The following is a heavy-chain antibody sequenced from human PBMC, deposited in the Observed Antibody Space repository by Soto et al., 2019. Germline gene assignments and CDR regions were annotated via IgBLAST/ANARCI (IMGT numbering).Heavy chain of an antibody. Sequence: QVQLVQSGAEVKKPGSSVKVSCKASGGTFSSYAISWVRQAPGQGLEWMGGIIAIFGTANYAQKFQGRVTITADESTRTAYMELSSLRSEDTAVYYCARAYGDYVDYYYYYGMDVWGQGTTVTVSS. J-gene: IGHJ6*02. CDR2: IIAIFGTA. D-gene: IGHD4-17*01. CDR1: GGTFSSYA. V-gene: IGHV1-69*01. CDR3: ARAYGDYVDYYYYYGMDV.